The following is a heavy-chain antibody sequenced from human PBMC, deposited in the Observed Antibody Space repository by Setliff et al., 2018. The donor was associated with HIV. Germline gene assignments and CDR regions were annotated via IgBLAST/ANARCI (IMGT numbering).Heavy chain of an antibody. V-gene: IGHV2-5*01. J-gene: IGHJ4*02. CDR2: IYWNDDR. CDR3: AYTTVAGPPIGHYFGS. Sequence: SGPTLVNPTQTLTLTCSFSGFSLSSYGVGVGWIRQPPGKALEWLAVIYWNDDRSYSPSLKTRLTITKDTSKNQVVLTLANLDPVDTATYYCAYTTVAGPPIGHYFGSWGQGTLVTVSS. CDR1: GFSLSSYGVG. D-gene: IGHD6-19*01.